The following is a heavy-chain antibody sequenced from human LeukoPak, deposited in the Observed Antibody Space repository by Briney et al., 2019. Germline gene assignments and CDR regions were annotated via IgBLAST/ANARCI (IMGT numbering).Heavy chain of an antibody. Sequence: GGSLRLSCAASGFTFSNYWMNWLRQAAGKGLEWVANIKQDGSEKYYVYSVKGRFTISRDNAKNSLYLQMNSLRAEDAGVYYCAKEGAYPIITYDSWGQGTLVTVSS. CDR1: GFTFSNYW. CDR3: AKEGAYPIITYDS. CDR2: IKQDGSEK. D-gene: IGHD1-14*01. V-gene: IGHV3-7*01. J-gene: IGHJ5*01.